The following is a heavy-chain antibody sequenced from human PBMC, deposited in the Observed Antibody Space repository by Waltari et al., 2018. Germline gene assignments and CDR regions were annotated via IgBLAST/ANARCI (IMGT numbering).Heavy chain of an antibody. CDR1: GGTFSRYA. CDR3: AREGDGYNLWAAFDI. J-gene: IGHJ3*02. CDR2: IIPIFGTA. Sequence: QVQLVQSGAEVKKPGSSVKVSCKASGGTFSRYAISWVRQPPGQGLEWMGGIIPIFGTANYAQKFQGRVTITTDESTSTAYMELSSLRSEDTAVYYCAREGDGYNLWAAFDIWGQGTMVTVSS. V-gene: IGHV1-69*05. D-gene: IGHD5-12*01.